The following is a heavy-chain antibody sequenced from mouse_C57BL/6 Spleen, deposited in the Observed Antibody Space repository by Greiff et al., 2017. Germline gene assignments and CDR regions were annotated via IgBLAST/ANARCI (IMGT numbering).Heavy chain of an antibody. CDR3: ARGRDYGSSSPFAY. J-gene: IGHJ3*01. D-gene: IGHD1-1*01. V-gene: IGHV5-17*01. Sequence: EVQGVESGGGLVKPGGSLKLSCAASGFTFSDYGMHWVRQAPEKGLEWVAYISSGSSTIYYADTVKGRFTISRDNAKNTLFLQMTSLRSEDTAMYYCARGRDYGSSSPFAYWGQGTLVTVSA. CDR2: ISSGSSTI. CDR1: GFTFSDYG.